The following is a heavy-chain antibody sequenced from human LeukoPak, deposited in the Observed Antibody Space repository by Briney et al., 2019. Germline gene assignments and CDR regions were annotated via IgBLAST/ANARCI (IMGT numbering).Heavy chain of an antibody. D-gene: IGHD3-10*01. V-gene: IGHV4-61*02. Sequence: SETLSLTCTVSGGSISSGSYYWSWIRQPAGKGLEWIGRIYTSGSTNYNPSLKSRVTISVDTSKNQFSLKLSSVTAVDTAVYYCARGSPAGSGDLLVYFDYWGQGTLVTVSS. CDR3: ARGSPAGSGDLLVYFDY. J-gene: IGHJ4*02. CDR2: IYTSGST. CDR1: GGSISSGSYY.